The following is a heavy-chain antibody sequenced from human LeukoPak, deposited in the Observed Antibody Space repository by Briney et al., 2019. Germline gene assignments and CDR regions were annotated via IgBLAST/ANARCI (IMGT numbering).Heavy chain of an antibody. V-gene: IGHV4-59*01. CDR1: GGSISSYY. J-gene: IGHJ4*02. D-gene: IGHD2-2*01. CDR2: IYYSGST. Sequence: SETLSLTCTVSGGSISSYYWSWIRQPPGKGLEWIGYIYYSGSTNYNPSLKSRVTISVDTSKNQFSLKLSSVTAADTAVYYCARGLGYCSSTSCSRDVVSDYWGQGTLVTVSS. CDR3: ARGLGYCSSTSCSRDVVSDY.